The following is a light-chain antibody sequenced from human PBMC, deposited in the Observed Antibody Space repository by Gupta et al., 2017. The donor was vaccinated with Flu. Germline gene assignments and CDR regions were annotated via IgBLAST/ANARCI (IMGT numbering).Light chain of an antibody. CDR3: QAWDSSTRV. CDR2: QDS. Sequence: SYEVTQPPSVSVSPGQTATITCSGDKLGDKYACWYQQKPGQSPVLVMYQDSKRPSGIPERFSGSNSGNTATLTISGTQAMDEADYYCQAWDSSTRVFGGGTKLTVL. V-gene: IGLV3-1*01. CDR1: KLGDKY. J-gene: IGLJ3*02.